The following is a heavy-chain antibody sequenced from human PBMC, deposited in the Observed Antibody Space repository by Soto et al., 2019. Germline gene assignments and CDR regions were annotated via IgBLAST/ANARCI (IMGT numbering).Heavy chain of an antibody. CDR1: GGSISSSNW. Sequence: SETLSLTCAVSGGSISSSNWWSWVRQPPGKGLEWIGEIYHSGSTNYNPSLKSRVTISVDKSKNQFSLKLSSVTAADTAVYYCARDGRGYSGYDSYYYCYYCGIDAWGQGTTVTVSS. D-gene: IGHD5-12*01. CDR2: IYHSGST. CDR3: ARDGRGYSGYDSYYYCYYCGIDA. J-gene: IGHJ6*02. V-gene: IGHV4-4*02.